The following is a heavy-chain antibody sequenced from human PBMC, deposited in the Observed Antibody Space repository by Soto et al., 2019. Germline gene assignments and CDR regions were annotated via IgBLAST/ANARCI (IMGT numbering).Heavy chain of an antibody. D-gene: IGHD4-17*01. CDR3: GREDGDPIYYYSYYRDV. CDR1: GYTFTSYG. V-gene: IGHV1-18*01. Sequence: QVQLVQSGAEVKKPGASVKVSCKASGYTFTSYGISWVRQAPGQGLEWMGWISAYNGNTNYAQKLQGRVTMTTDTSTSTAYMELGSRRSNDTAVFYCGREDGDPIYYYSYYRDVGGKGTTATVPS. J-gene: IGHJ6*03. CDR2: ISAYNGNT.